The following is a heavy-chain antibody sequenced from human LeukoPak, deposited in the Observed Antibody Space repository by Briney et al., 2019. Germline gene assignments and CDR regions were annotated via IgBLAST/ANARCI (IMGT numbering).Heavy chain of an antibody. J-gene: IGHJ4*02. V-gene: IGHV4-39*01. CDR3: ASGRVDYDNPQLGY. CDR1: GGSIISTIFY. Sequence: SETLSLTCTVSGGSIISTIFYWGWIRLSPGKRLEWIATIYYGDTTYYNPSLKSRVTISVDRSKNQFSLQLTSMTAADTAVYYCASGRVDYDNPQLGYWGQGTLVTVSS. D-gene: IGHD4-17*01. CDR2: IYYGDTT.